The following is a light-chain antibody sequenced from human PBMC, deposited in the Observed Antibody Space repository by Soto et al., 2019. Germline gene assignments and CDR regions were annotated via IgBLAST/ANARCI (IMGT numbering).Light chain of an antibody. Sequence: TQMTQSQSCMSSSVEEIVTITRRASQGIRNDLGWYQQKPGKAPELLIYAASSLQSGVPSRFSGSGSGTDLTLTIRSLQHEDFATYYCLQDHNYPLTFGRGTKVDIK. CDR1: QGIRND. V-gene: IGKV1-6*01. J-gene: IGKJ1*01. CDR3: LQDHNYPLT. CDR2: AAS.